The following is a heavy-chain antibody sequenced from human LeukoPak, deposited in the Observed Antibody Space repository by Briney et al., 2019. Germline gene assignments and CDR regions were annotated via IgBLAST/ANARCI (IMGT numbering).Heavy chain of an antibody. CDR2: IYTSGST. D-gene: IGHD4-17*01. CDR3: ARNDYTDSNSDYFDY. V-gene: IGHV4-4*07. J-gene: IGHJ4*02. CDR1: GGSISSYY. Sequence: NTSETLSLTCTVSGGSISSYYWSWIRQPAGKGLEWIGRIYTSGSTNYNPSLKSRVTMSVDTSKNQVSLKVDSVTAADTAVYYCARNDYTDSNSDYFDYWGQGALVTVSS.